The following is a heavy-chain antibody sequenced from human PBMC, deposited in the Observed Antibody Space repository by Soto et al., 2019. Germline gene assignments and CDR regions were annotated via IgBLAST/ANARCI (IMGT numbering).Heavy chain of an antibody. J-gene: IGHJ4*02. CDR3: ARCGGCSGGSCYPLGR. CDR1: GGSFSGNY. CDR2: INHSGST. D-gene: IGHD2-15*01. V-gene: IGHV4-34*01. Sequence: QVQLQQWGAGLLKPSETLSLTCAVYGGSFSGNYWSWIRQPPGKGLEWIGEINHSGSTNYNPSLKSRVIISVDTSKNQFTLKLSSVTAADTAVYYCARCGGCSGGSCYPLGRWGQGTLVTVSS.